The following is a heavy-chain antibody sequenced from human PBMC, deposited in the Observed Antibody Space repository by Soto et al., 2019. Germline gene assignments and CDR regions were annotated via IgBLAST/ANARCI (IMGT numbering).Heavy chain of an antibody. CDR2: IFHSGRT. CDR3: ARTTGGSYSPFEY. CDR1: GASIISNDW. D-gene: IGHD1-26*01. V-gene: IGHV4-4*02. Sequence: PSETLSLTCSVCGASIISNDWWIWIRQTPGKGLEWIGEIFHSGRTNYNPSLKSRVTMSVDTSKNQFSLKLSSVTAADTAVYFCARTTGGSYSPFEYWGQGILVTAPQ. J-gene: IGHJ4*02.